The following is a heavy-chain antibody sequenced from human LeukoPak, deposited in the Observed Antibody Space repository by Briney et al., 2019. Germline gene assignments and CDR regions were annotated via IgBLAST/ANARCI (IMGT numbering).Heavy chain of an antibody. Sequence: SVKVSCKASGGTFSRYAISWVRQAPGQGLEWMGRIIPIFGIENYAQKLKGRVTITADKSTSTAYMELSSLRSEDTAVYYCARGNESLVWFDPWGQGTLVTVSS. D-gene: IGHD1-26*01. CDR3: ARGNESLVWFDP. CDR1: GGTFSRYA. V-gene: IGHV1-69*04. J-gene: IGHJ5*02. CDR2: IIPIFGIE.